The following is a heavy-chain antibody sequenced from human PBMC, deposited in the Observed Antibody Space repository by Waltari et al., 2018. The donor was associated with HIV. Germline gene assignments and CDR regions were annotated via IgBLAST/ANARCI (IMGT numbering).Heavy chain of an antibody. CDR2: IYPGGST. V-gene: IGHV3-66*01. J-gene: IGHJ6*02. CDR3: ASPDTTMVHGHYYFYHMDV. D-gene: IGHD5-18*01. Sequence: EVQLVESGGGLVQPGGSLRLSCAASGFTVSSNYMSWVRQAPGKGLEWVSLIYPGGSTYYADSVKGRFTISRDNSKNTLYLQMNSLRAEDTAVYYCASPDTTMVHGHYYFYHMDVWGQGTTVTVSS. CDR1: GFTVSSNY.